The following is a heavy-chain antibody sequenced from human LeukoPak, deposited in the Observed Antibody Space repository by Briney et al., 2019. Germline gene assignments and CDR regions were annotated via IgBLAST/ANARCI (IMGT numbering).Heavy chain of an antibody. V-gene: IGHV4-59*01. J-gene: IGHJ5*02. CDR3: ARSPVYSSGWYGKPQPPSWFDP. CDR2: IYYSGST. Sequence: PSETLSLTCTVSGGSISSYYWSWIRQPPGKGLEWIGYIYYSGSTNYNPSLKSRVTISVDTSKNQFSLKLSSVTAADTAVYYCARSPVYSSGWYGKPQPPSWFDPWGQGTLVTVSS. CDR1: GGSISSYY. D-gene: IGHD6-19*01.